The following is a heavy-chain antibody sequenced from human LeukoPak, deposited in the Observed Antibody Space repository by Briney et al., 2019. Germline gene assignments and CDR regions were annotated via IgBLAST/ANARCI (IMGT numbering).Heavy chain of an antibody. Sequence: GASVKVSCKASGGTFSSYAISWVRQAPGQGLEWMGGIIPIFGTANYAQKFQGRVTITTDESTSTAYMELSSLRSEDTAVYYCARRDFQDYYDSSGGIDYWGQGTLVTVSS. D-gene: IGHD3-22*01. V-gene: IGHV1-69*05. CDR2: IIPIFGTA. CDR3: ARRDFQDYYDSSGGIDY. CDR1: GGTFSSYA. J-gene: IGHJ4*02.